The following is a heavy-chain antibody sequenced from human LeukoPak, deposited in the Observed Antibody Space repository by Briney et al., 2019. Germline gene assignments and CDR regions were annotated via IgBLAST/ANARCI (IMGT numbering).Heavy chain of an antibody. CDR2: IYYSGST. CDR1: RGSISSGGYY. D-gene: IGHD3-10*01. CDR3: ARNLNYYGSGTWYYGMDV. Sequence: ASQTLSLTCTLSRGSISSGGYYWSWIRQHPGKGLEWIGSIYYSGSTYYNPSLKSRVTISVDTSKNQFSLKLSSVTAADTAVYYCARNLNYYGSGTWYYGMDVWGQGTTVTVSS. V-gene: IGHV4-31*03. J-gene: IGHJ6*02.